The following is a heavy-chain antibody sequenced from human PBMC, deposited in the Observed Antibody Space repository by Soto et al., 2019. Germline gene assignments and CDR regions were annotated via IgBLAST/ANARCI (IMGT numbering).Heavy chain of an antibody. CDR1: GGTFSNFV. D-gene: IGHD3-22*01. V-gene: IGHV1-69*13. Sequence: SVKVSCKASGGTFSNFVISWVRQAPGQGLEWMGGIIPVFGTADHAQKFQGRLTITADESPSTAYMELSTLRSDDTAMYYCARGLRYYYDSSGYQGAFDIWGQGTLVTVSS. CDR2: IIPVFGTA. J-gene: IGHJ3*02. CDR3: ARGLRYYYDSSGYQGAFDI.